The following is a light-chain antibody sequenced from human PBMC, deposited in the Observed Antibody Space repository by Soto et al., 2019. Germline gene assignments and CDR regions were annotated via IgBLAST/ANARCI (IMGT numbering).Light chain of an antibody. Sequence: EIVLTHSPATLSLSPGEIATLSCRASQSVSSYLAWYQQKPGQAPRLLIHDASNRATGIPARFSGSGSGTDFTLTISSLEPEDFAVYYCQQRSNWPPSITFGQGTRLEIK. CDR1: QSVSSY. CDR2: DAS. V-gene: IGKV3-11*01. CDR3: QQRSNWPPSIT. J-gene: IGKJ5*01.